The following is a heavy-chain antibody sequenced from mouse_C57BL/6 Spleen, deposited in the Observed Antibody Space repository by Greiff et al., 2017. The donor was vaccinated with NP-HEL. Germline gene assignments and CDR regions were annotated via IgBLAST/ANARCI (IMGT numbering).Heavy chain of an antibody. CDR3: ASPITTVVYWYFDV. CDR1: GYSITSGYY. D-gene: IGHD1-1*01. J-gene: IGHJ1*03. CDR2: ISYDGSN. V-gene: IGHV3-6*01. Sequence: VQLQQSGPGLVKPSQSLSLTCSVTGYSITSGYYWNWIRQFPGNKLEWMGYISYDGSNNYNPSLKNRISITRDTSKNQFFLKLNSVTTEDTATYYCASPITTVVYWYFDVWGTGTTVTVSS.